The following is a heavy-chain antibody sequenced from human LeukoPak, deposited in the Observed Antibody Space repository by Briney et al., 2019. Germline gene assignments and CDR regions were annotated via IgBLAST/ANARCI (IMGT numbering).Heavy chain of an antibody. CDR3: TRENYVPDS. CDR2: ISNGGSAT. J-gene: IGHJ4*02. D-gene: IGHD3-10*02. Sequence: TGGSLRLSCVASVYTFCPYRMSWVRQTPWKGLEWVASISNGGSATYYVDSVRGRFTISRDDAKNSLFLQMNGLRADDTAVYYCTRENYVPDSWGQGTLVTVSS. V-gene: IGHV3-7*03. CDR1: VYTFCPYR.